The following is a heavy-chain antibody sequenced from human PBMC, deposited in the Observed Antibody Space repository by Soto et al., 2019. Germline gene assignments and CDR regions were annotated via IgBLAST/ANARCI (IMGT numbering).Heavy chain of an antibody. J-gene: IGHJ3*02. D-gene: IGHD6-19*01. CDR1: GYSFTSYW. Sequence: GESLKISCKGSGYSFTSYWIGWVRQMPGKGLEWMGIIYPGDSDTRYSPSFQGQVTISADKSISTAYLQWSSLKASDTAMYYCARRLGSGWYGEDAFDIWGQGTMVTVSS. CDR3: ARRLGSGWYGEDAFDI. V-gene: IGHV5-51*01. CDR2: IYPGDSDT.